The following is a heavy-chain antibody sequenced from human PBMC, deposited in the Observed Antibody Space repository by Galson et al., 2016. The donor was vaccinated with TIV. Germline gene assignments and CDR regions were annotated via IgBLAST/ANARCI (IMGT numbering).Heavy chain of an antibody. J-gene: IGHJ6*03. CDR1: GGTFSGYA. V-gene: IGHV1-69*05. CDR2: IIPTFGTP. D-gene: IGHD3-16*01. CDR3: ARCYAYFYFYMDV. Sequence: SVKVSCKASGGTFSGYAINWVRQAPGQGLEYVGGIIPTFGTPKYAQKFQGRVTITTDDSRSTAYMELSSLRFEDTAVYYCARCYAYFYFYMDVWGIGTTVTVSS.